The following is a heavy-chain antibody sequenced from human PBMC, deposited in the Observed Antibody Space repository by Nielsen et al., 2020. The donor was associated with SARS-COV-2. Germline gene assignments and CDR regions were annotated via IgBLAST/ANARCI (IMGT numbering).Heavy chain of an antibody. CDR1: GFTFSNAW. J-gene: IGHJ4*02. V-gene: IGHV3-15*01. CDR2: IKSKTDGGTT. Sequence: GGSLRLSCAASGFTFSNAWMSWVRQAPGKGLEWVGRIKSKTDGGTTDYAAPVKGRFTISRDDSKNTLYLQMNSLRAEDTAVYYCARDFGVGATPDYWGQGTLVTVSS. D-gene: IGHD1-26*01. CDR3: ARDFGVGATPDY.